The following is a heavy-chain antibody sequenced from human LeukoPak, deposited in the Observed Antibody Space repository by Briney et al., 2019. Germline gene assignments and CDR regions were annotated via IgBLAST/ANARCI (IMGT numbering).Heavy chain of an antibody. CDR1: GYSISSGYY. J-gene: IGHJ5*02. CDR3: ARDMNYDSSGHGWFDP. V-gene: IGHV4-38-2*02. Sequence: PSETLSLTCTVSGYSISSGYYWGWIRQPPGKGLEWIGSIYHSGSTYYNPSLKSRVTISVDTSKNQFSLKLSSVTAADTAVYYCARDMNYDSSGHGWFDPWGQGTLVTVSS. CDR2: IYHSGST. D-gene: IGHD3-22*01.